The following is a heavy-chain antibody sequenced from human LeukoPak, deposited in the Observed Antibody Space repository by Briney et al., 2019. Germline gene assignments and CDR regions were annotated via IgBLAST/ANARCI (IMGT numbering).Heavy chain of an antibody. J-gene: IGHJ4*02. D-gene: IGHD4-17*01. CDR1: GYTFTGCY. Sequence: ASVKVSCKASGYTFTGCYMHWVRQAPGQGLEWMGWINPNSGGTNYAQKFQGRVTMTRDTSISTAYMELSRLRSDDTAVYYCAVTPTTVTTVTYDYWGQGTLVTVSS. V-gene: IGHV1-2*02. CDR2: INPNSGGT. CDR3: AVTPTTVTTVTYDY.